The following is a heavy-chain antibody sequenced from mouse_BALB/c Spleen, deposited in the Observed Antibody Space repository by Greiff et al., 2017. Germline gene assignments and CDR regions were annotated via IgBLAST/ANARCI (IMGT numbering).Heavy chain of an antibody. J-gene: IGHJ4*01. Sequence: VQLKESGGGLVQPGGSRKLSCAASGFTFSSFGMHWVRQAPEKGLEWVAYISSGSSTIYYADTVKGRFTISRDNPKNTLFLQMTSLRSEDTAMYYCARWLLNYYAMDYWGQGTSVTVSS. CDR1: GFTFSSFG. V-gene: IGHV5-17*02. D-gene: IGHD2-3*01. CDR3: ARWLLNYYAMDY. CDR2: ISSGSSTI.